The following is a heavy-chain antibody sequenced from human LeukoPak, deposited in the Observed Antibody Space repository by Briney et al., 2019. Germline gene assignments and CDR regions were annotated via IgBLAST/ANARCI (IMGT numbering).Heavy chain of an antibody. CDR2: ISAHNGNT. CDR1: GYTFTSYS. CDR3: ARDRYFLNVVSTTDGFDI. V-gene: IGHV1-18*01. Sequence: GASVKVSCKASGYTFTSYSISWVRQAPGQGLEWMGWISAHNGNTNYAQKFQGRVTMTTETSTSTAYMDLTSLRSDLTAVYYCARDRYFLNVVSTTDGFDIWGQGTMVTVSS. D-gene: IGHD5/OR15-5a*01. J-gene: IGHJ3*02.